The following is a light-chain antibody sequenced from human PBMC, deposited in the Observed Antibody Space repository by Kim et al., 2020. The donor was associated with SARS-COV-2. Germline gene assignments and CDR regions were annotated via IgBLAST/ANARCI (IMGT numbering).Light chain of an antibody. V-gene: IGKV3D-7*01. CDR2: GAS. CDR3: QQDYSLPFT. J-gene: IGKJ4*01. Sequence: SPGGRATLSCWASEFVGSTYLSWYQQKPRQAPRVLIYGASTRATGIPARFSGSGSGTDFTLTIRSLQPEDFAVYYCQQDYSLPFTFGGGTMVDIK. CDR1: EFVGSTY.